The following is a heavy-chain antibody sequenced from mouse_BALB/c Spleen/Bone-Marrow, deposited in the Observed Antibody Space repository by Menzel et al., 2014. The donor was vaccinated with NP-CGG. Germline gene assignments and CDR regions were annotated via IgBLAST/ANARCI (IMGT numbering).Heavy chain of an antibody. V-gene: IGHV5-12*02. D-gene: IGHD2-4*01. CDR1: GFTFSDYY. Sequence: EVMLVESGGGLVQPGGSLKLSCATSGFTFSDYYMYWVRQTPEKRLEWVAYISNGGGSTYYPDTVKGRFTISRDNAKNTLYLQMSRLKSEDTAMYYCVRHNYDETWFAYWGQGTLVTVSA. CDR3: VRHNYDETWFAY. CDR2: ISNGGGST. J-gene: IGHJ3*01.